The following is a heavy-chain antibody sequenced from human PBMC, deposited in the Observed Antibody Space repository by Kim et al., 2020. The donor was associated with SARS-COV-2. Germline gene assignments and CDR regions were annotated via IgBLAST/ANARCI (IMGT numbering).Heavy chain of an antibody. Sequence: YYADSVKGRFTISRDNPKNRLYLQRNSLRAEDTAVYYCARSGVTMIVVDYWGQGTLVTVSS. V-gene: IGHV3-30*13. D-gene: IGHD3-22*01. J-gene: IGHJ4*02. CDR3: ARSGVTMIVVDY.